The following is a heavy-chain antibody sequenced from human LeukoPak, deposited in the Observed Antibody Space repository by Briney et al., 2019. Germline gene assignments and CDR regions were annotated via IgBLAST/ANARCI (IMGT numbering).Heavy chain of an antibody. CDR1: GFWLRTRGVG. J-gene: IGHJ4*02. Sequence: TDSLTFISTFCGFWLRTRGVGGDWLRQPPTKAQDWLALIYWADDKRYSPSVKSRLTLTKDTSTNQVVLTMTNMDPVDTATYYCARTNVVDTAMAHWGQGTLVTVSS. CDR2: IYWADDK. D-gene: IGHD5-18*01. V-gene: IGHV2-5*02. CDR3: ARTNVVDTAMAH.